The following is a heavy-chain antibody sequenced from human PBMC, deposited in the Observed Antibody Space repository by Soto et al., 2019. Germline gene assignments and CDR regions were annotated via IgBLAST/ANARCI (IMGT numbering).Heavy chain of an antibody. CDR3: ARSPYYYDSSGYYY. CDR2: IIPIFGTA. D-gene: IGHD3-22*01. J-gene: IGHJ4*02. CDR1: GGTFSSYA. V-gene: IGHV1-69*13. Sequence: LVKVSCKASGGTFSSYAISWVRKAPGQGLEWMGGIIPIFGTANYAQKFQGRVTITADESTSTAYMEPSSLRSEDTAVYYCARSPYYYDSSGYYYWGQGTLVTVSS.